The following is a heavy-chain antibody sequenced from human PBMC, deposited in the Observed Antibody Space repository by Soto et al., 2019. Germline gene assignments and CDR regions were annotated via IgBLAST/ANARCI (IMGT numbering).Heavy chain of an antibody. Sequence: GASVKVSCKASGYTFPNYGITWVRQAPGQGLEWMGWISAYKTNIKYAQKFQGRVTLTTDTSTSTAYMELRSLRSDDTAIYYCARDLDGSGAYYTDFWGQGTLVNVSS. D-gene: IGHD3-10*01. V-gene: IGHV1-18*01. CDR3: ARDLDGSGAYYTDF. J-gene: IGHJ4*02. CDR2: ISAYKTNI. CDR1: GYTFPNYG.